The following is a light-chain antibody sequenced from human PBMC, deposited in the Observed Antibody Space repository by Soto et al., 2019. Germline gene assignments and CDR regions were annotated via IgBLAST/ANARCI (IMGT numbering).Light chain of an antibody. J-gene: IGKJ1*01. CDR2: GES. CDR3: QHSGGLFTT. CDR1: QSVNSNF. Sequence: VLTQSPGTLSLSPGEIATLSCISSQSVNSNFLAWYQQAPGQAPRLIIYGESSRATGIPDRFSGSESGTDFTLTISRLEPEDFAVYYCQHSGGLFTTFGQGTKVDI. V-gene: IGKV3-20*01.